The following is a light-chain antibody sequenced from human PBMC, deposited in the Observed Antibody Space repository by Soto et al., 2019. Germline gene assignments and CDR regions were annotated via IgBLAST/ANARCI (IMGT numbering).Light chain of an antibody. CDR2: WAS. CDR3: QQYYSTPPT. J-gene: IGKJ4*01. CDR1: QSVLYTSNHKNY. Sequence: DIVMTQSPDSLAVSLGERDTINCKSSQSVLYTSNHKNYLAWYQQKPGQPPKLLVYWASIRESGVPDRFSGSGSGTDFTLTISSLQAEDVAVYYCQQYYSTPPTFGGGTKVEIK. V-gene: IGKV4-1*01.